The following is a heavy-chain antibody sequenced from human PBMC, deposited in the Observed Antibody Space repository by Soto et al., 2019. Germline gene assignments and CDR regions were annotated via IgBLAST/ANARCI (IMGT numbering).Heavy chain of an antibody. J-gene: IGHJ4*02. D-gene: IGHD3-10*01. Sequence: KQSQTLSLPCTVSGGSISSYYWSWIRQPPGKGLEWSGYIYYSGSTNYKPSLKSRVTISVDTSKNQFSLKLSSVAAADSAGDYCARFAGVHYYFDYWGQGTLVTVSS. CDR1: GGSISSYY. CDR3: ARFAGVHYYFDY. CDR2: IYYSGST. V-gene: IGHV4-59*01.